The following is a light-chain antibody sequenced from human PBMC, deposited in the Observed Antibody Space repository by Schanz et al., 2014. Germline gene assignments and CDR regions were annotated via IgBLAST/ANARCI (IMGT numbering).Light chain of an antibody. CDR2: DAS. V-gene: IGKV3-11*01. CDR1: QSVSSY. Sequence: EIVLTQSPATLSLSPGERATLSCRASQSVSSYLAWYQQKPGQAPRLLIYDASNRATGIPARFSGSGSGTDFTLAISSLEPEDFAVYYCQQRFTFGPGTKVAVK. CDR3: QQRFT. J-gene: IGKJ3*01.